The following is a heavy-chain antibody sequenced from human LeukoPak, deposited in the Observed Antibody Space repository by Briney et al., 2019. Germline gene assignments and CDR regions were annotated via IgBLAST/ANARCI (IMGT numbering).Heavy chain of an antibody. D-gene: IGHD5-18*01. V-gene: IGHV3-23*01. CDR2: ISGSGGST. J-gene: IGHJ6*04. CDR3: AKDEAPGGYSYGFSADV. Sequence: GGSLRLSCAASGFTFSSYAMSWVRQAPGKGLEWVSAISGSGGSTYYADSVKGRFTISRDNSKNTLYLQMNSLRAEDTAVYYCAKDEAPGGYSYGFSADVWGKGTTVTVSS. CDR1: GFTFSSYA.